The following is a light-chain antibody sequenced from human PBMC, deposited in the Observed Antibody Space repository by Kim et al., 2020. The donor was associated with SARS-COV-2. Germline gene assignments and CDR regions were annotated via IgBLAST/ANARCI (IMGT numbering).Light chain of an antibody. CDR2: QDT. CDR1: KLGDKY. Sequence: SYELTQPPSVSVSPGQTASIPCSGDKLGDKYASWYQHRPGQSPVVVIYQDTKRPSGIPERFSGSNSANTATLTISGTQAMDEADYYCQAWDSSTVVFGG. V-gene: IGLV3-1*01. J-gene: IGLJ2*01. CDR3: QAWDSSTVV.